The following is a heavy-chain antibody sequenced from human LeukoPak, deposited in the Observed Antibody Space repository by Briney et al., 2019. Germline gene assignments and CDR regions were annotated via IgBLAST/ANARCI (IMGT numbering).Heavy chain of an antibody. CDR3: ARLGEGLYSGSYLNYYYYYMDV. D-gene: IGHD1-26*01. J-gene: IGHJ6*03. CDR1: GYSFTSYW. CDR2: IYPGDSDT. Sequence: GESLKISCKGSGYSFTSYWIGWVRQMPGKGLEWMGIIYPGDSDTRYSPSLQGQVTISADKSISTAYLQRSSLKASDTAMYYCARLGEGLYSGSYLNYYYYYMDVWGKGTTVTVSS. V-gene: IGHV5-51*01.